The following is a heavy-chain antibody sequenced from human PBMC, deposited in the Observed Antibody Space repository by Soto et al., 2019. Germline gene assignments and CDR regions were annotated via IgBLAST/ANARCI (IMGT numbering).Heavy chain of an antibody. CDR1: GGSISSGGYY. CDR2: IYYSGST. J-gene: IGHJ5*02. CDR3: ARVRVYLVRGSNWFDP. V-gene: IGHV4-31*03. Sequence: SETLSLTCTVSGGSISSGGYYWSWIRQHPGKGLEWIGYIYYSGSTYYNPSLKSRVTISVDTTKNQFSLKLSSVTAADTAVYYCARVRVYLVRGSNWFDPWGQGTLVTVSS. D-gene: IGHD3-10*02.